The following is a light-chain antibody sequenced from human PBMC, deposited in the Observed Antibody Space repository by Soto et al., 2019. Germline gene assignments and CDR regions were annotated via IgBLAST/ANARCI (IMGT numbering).Light chain of an antibody. CDR3: QQYGSSGT. CDR2: GAS. V-gene: IGKV3-20*01. J-gene: IGKJ1*01. Sequence: EVVMTQSPATLSVSPGERVTLSCRSSQSVADNLAWFQQKPGQGPRLLIYGASNRATGIPDRFSGSGSGTDFTLTISRLEPEDFAVYYCQQYGSSGTFGQGTKV. CDR1: QSVADN.